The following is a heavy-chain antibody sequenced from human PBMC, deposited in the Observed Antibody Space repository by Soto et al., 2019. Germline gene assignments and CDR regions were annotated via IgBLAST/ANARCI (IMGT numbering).Heavy chain of an antibody. V-gene: IGHV3-23*01. CDR3: AKDPRAGLPAVAGSRWFDS. D-gene: IGHD6-19*01. CDR1: GFPFRSYP. Sequence: GGPLKPSFPASGFPFRSYPMRWVRRAPGKELGWAPAIRERGGSTSNADSVKARSTIPRDNSKNTLYLQMTSLRPEDTAVYYCAKDPRAGLPAVAGSRWFDSWGQGTLVTVSS. CDR2: IRERGGST. J-gene: IGHJ5*01.